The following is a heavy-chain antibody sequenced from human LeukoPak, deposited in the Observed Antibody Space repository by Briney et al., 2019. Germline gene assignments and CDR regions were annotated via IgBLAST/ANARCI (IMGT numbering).Heavy chain of an antibody. J-gene: IGHJ4*02. Sequence: SETLSLTCTVSGGSISSYYWSWIRQPPGKGLEWIGRIYTSGSTNYNPSLKSRVTISVDTSKNQFSLKLSSVTAADTAVYYCARSAVYGDYVGDWGQETLVTVSS. V-gene: IGHV4-4*07. CDR1: GGSISSYY. CDR2: IYTSGST. CDR3: ARSAVYGDYVGD. D-gene: IGHD4-17*01.